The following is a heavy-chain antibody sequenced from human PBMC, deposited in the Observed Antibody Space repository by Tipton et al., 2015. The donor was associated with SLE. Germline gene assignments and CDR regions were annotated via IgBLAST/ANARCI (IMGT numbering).Heavy chain of an antibody. V-gene: IGHV4-4*08. CDR3: ARRATVTTKAFDI. Sequence: TLSLTCTVSGGSISSYYWSWIRQPPGKGLEWIGHIYTSGSTNYNPSLKSRVTISVDTSKNQFSLKLTSVTAADTAVYYCARRATVTTKAFDIWGQGTMVTVSS. J-gene: IGHJ3*02. CDR1: GGSISSYY. D-gene: IGHD4-17*01. CDR2: IYTSGST.